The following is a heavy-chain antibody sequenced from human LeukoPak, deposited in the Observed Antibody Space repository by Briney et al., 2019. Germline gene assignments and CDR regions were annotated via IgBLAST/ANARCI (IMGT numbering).Heavy chain of an antibody. CDR1: GFTFSSYS. D-gene: IGHD3-9*01. Sequence: PGGSLRLSCAASGFTFSSYSMNWVRQAPGKGLEWVSSISSSSSYIYYADSVKGRFTISRDNAKNSLYLQMNSLRAEDTAVYYCAKEGLYDILTGPPDYWGQGTLVTVSS. CDR2: ISSSSSYI. J-gene: IGHJ4*02. V-gene: IGHV3-21*01. CDR3: AKEGLYDILTGPPDY.